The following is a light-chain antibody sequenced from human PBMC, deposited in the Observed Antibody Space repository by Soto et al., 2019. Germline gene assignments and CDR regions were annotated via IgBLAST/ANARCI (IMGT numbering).Light chain of an antibody. J-gene: IGLJ1*01. V-gene: IGLV1-44*01. CDR3: AAWDASLDGGV. CDR2: SNN. Sequence: QSVLTQPPSASGTPGQRVTISCYGSSSNIGSNTVNWYQQLPGTAPKLLIYSNNQRPSGVPDRFSGSKSGTSASLAISGLQSEDEADYYCAAWDASLDGGVFGTGTKLTVL. CDR1: SSNIGSNT.